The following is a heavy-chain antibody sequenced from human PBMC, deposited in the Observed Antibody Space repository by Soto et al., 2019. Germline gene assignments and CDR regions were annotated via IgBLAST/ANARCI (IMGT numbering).Heavy chain of an antibody. CDR1: GITYTTYA. D-gene: IGHD5-12*01. CDR2: INPGNGNT. J-gene: IGHJ5*02. Sequence: QVQLVQSGAEVKKPGASVKVACKASGITYTTYAIHWVRQAPGQGLEWMGWINPGNGNTRYSQRFLGRVTLTTDTSASTAYMDVSSLTSEDTAVYYCARAISGYVSWGQGTLITVSS. CDR3: ARAISGYVS. V-gene: IGHV1-3*01.